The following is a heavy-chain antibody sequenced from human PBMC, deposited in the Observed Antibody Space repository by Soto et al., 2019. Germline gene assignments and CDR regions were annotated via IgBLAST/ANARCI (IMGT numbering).Heavy chain of an antibody. CDR2: TYYRSKWYN. V-gene: IGHV6-1*01. CDR1: VDSVSSNTVA. CDR3: ARGYNYAFGY. Sequence: SQTLSLTCAISVDSVSSNTVAWNLISQSPSRGLEWLGRTYYRSKWYNDYAVSVKSRITINPDTSKNQFSLHLNSVTPEDTAVYYCARGYNYAFGYWGQGNLVTVSS. D-gene: IGHD5-18*01. J-gene: IGHJ4*02.